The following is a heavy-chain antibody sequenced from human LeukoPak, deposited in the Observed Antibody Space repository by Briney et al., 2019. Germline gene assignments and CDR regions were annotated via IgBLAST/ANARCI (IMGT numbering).Heavy chain of an antibody. CDR2: IHYSGNT. D-gene: IGHD3-3*01. V-gene: IGHV4-39*01. CDR1: GGSTSSSNYY. J-gene: IGHJ4*02. CDR3: ARLGAGPTYYDFWSGYSSFYFDY. Sequence: SETLSLTCTVSGGSTSSSNYYWGWIRQPPGKGLEWIGGIHYSGNTYYNPSLKSRVTISVDTSRNQFSLKLSSVTAADTAVYYCARLGAGPTYYDFWSGYSSFYFDYWGQGTLVTVSS.